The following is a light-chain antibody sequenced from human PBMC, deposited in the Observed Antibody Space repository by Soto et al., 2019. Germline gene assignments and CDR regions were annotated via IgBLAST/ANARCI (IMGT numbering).Light chain of an antibody. CDR3: QQYNSYSPT. CDR1: QSISSW. V-gene: IGKV1-5*01. J-gene: IGKJ1*01. Sequence: DIQMTQSPSTLSASVGDRVTITCRASQSISSWLAWYQQKPGKAPKLMIYDASSLESGVPSRFSGSGSGTECTLTISSLQPDDVATYYCQQYNSYSPTFGQGTKVDIK. CDR2: DAS.